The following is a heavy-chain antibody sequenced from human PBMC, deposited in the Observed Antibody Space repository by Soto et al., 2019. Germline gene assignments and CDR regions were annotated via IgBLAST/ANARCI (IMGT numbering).Heavy chain of an antibody. J-gene: IGHJ4*02. D-gene: IGHD6-13*01. Sequence: QVQLVQSGAEVKKPGASVKVSCKASGYTFTNYGISWVRQAPGQGLEWMGWISGYNGNTNYAQKFQGRVAVTADTYTNTAYMELRSLTSDDTAVYCGARDRSSSSVWGQGTLVTVSS. CDR2: ISGYNGNT. V-gene: IGHV1-18*01. CDR3: ARDRSSSSV. CDR1: GYTFTNYG.